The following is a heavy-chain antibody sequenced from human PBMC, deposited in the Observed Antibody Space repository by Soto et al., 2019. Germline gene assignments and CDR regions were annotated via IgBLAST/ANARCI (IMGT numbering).Heavy chain of an antibody. CDR2: ISSDGSKS. CDR1: GFSFSSYS. V-gene: IGHV3-30*04. Sequence: GGSLRLSCEASGFSFSSYSMHWVRQAPGKGLEWVGVISSDGSKSVLADSVKGRFTVSRDNAKNTLYLQMNSLRADDTAVYYCARAYGDDSLVDYWGQGTLVTVSS. CDR3: ARAYGDDSLVDY. J-gene: IGHJ4*02. D-gene: IGHD4-17*01.